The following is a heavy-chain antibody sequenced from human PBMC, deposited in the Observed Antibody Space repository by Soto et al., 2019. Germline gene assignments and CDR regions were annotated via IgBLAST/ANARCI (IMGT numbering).Heavy chain of an antibody. CDR1: GFTFSSYA. Sequence: GGSLRLSCAASGFTFSSYAMSWVRQAPGKGLEWVSAISGSGGSTYYADSVKGRFTISRDNSKNTLYLQLNVLRAEDTAIYYCAKDRYCSSTRCHQAFDYWGQGILVTVSS. V-gene: IGHV3-23*01. J-gene: IGHJ4*02. CDR2: ISGSGGST. CDR3: AKDRYCSSTRCHQAFDY. D-gene: IGHD2-2*01.